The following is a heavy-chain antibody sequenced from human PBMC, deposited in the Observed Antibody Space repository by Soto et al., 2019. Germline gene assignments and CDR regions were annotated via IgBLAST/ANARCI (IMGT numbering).Heavy chain of an antibody. D-gene: IGHD3-16*02. J-gene: IGHJ6*02. V-gene: IGHV6-1*01. CDR3: ARVSAECPALYFHAMDV. CDR1: GDSVSSSSAA. CDR2: TYYRSKWYN. Sequence: SQTLSLTCAIFGDSVSSSSAAWNWIRPSPSRGLEWLGRTYYRSKWYNDYAVSVKSRININPDKSKNQFSLQLNSVTREDTAVYYCARVSAECPALYFHAMDVWGQGTTVTVS.